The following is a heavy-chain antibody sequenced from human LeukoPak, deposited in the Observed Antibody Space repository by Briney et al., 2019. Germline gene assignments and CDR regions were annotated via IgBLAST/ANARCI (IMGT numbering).Heavy chain of an antibody. V-gene: IGHV3-23*01. CDR3: AKDKGWGYSTYDFYGMDV. J-gene: IGHJ6*02. CDR2: ISGSGGNT. Sequence: GGSLRLSCSASEFTFSSYAMSWVRQAPGKGLGWVSAISGSGGNTYYADSVKGRFTISRDNSKNTLYLQMNSLRAEDTAVYYCAKDKGWGYSTYDFYGMDVWGQGTTVTVSS. CDR1: EFTFSSYA. D-gene: IGHD1-26*01.